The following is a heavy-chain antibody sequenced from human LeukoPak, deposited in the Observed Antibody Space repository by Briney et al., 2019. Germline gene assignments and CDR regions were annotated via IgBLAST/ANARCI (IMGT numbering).Heavy chain of an antibody. Sequence: GASVKVSCKASGYTFTGYYMHWVRQAPGQGLEWMGWINPNSGGTNYAQKFQGRVTMTRDTSISTAYMELSRLRSDDTAVYYCARDRTQGGSGWPDWGQGTLVTVSS. CDR2: INPNSGGT. CDR3: ARDRTQGGSGWPD. J-gene: IGHJ4*02. V-gene: IGHV1-2*02. CDR1: GYTFTGYY. D-gene: IGHD6-19*01.